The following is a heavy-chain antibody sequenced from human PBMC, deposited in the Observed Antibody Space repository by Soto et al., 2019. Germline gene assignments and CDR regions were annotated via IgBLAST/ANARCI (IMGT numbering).Heavy chain of an antibody. CDR2: IVVGSGNT. Sequence: ASVKVSCKTSGFTFTSSAMQGVRQARGQRLEWIGWIVVGSGNTNYAQKFQERVTITRDMSTSTAYMELSSLRSEDTAVYYCAAVETIGRARWGQGTLVTVSS. D-gene: IGHD3-3*01. CDR3: AAVETIGRAR. CDR1: GFTFTSSA. J-gene: IGHJ4*02. V-gene: IGHV1-58*02.